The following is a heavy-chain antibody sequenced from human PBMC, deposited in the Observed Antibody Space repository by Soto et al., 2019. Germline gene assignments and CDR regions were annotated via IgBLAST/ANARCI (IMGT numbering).Heavy chain of an antibody. Sequence: LRLSCTASGLTFGDYAMSWFRQAPGKGLEWVGFIRSKAYGGTTEYAASVKGRFTISRDDSKSIAYLQMNSLKTEDTAVYYCTRGGSSGYYYWDYWGQGTLVTVSS. V-gene: IGHV3-49*03. CDR2: IRSKAYGGTT. CDR1: GLTFGDYA. D-gene: IGHD3-22*01. CDR3: TRGGSSGYYYWDY. J-gene: IGHJ4*02.